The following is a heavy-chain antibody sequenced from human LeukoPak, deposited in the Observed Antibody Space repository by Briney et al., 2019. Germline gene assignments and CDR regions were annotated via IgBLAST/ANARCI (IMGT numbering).Heavy chain of an antibody. CDR1: GYTFTSYG. D-gene: IGHD3-22*01. CDR2: ISAYNGST. V-gene: IGHV1-18*01. CDR3: AREQFHLSTYYYDSSGYSAFDI. J-gene: IGHJ3*02. Sequence: ASVKVSCNASGYTFTSYGISWVRQSPGQGLEWMGWISAYNGSTNYAQKLQGRVTMTTDTSTSTAYMELRSLRSDDTAVYYCAREQFHLSTYYYDSSGYSAFDIWVQGTMVTVSS.